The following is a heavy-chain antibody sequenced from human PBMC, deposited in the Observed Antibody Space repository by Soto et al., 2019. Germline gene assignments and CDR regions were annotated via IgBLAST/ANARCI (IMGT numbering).Heavy chain of an antibody. V-gene: IGHV3-23*01. CDR2: ISGSGGST. D-gene: IGHD4-17*01. CDR3: AKDFGIYGDYYFDY. CDR1: GFTFSSYS. Sequence: GGSLRLSCAASGFTFSSYSMSWVRQAPGKGLEWVSAISGSGGSTYYADSVKGRFTISRDNSKNTLYLQMNSLRAEDTAVYYCAKDFGIYGDYYFDYWGQGTLVTVSS. J-gene: IGHJ4*02.